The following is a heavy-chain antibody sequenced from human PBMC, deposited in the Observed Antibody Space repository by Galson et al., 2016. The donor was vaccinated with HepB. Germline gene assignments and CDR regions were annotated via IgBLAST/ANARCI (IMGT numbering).Heavy chain of an antibody. V-gene: IGHV4-39*02. J-gene: IGHJ4*02. Sequence: SETLSLTCTVSGASVTSGSYYWGWIRQPPGRGLEWIASIFHTGTTYYAPSLKSRVTISVETTNNHFSLELSSVTAADTAVYYCARRALKTYYFDSWGQGTLVTVSS. CDR3: ARRALKTYYFDS. CDR1: GASVTSGSYY. CDR2: IFHTGTT.